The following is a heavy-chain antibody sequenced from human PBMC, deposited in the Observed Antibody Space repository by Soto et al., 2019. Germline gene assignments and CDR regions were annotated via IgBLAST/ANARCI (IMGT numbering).Heavy chain of an antibody. D-gene: IGHD3-9*01. J-gene: IGHJ6*02. CDR3: ARATLKSDLVWLPDYYYSMDV. CDR2: ISPYNGNT. Sequence: QVQLVQSGAEVKKPGASVKVSCKASGYTFTSYGISWVRQAPGQGLERMGWISPYNGNTNYAQKLQGRVTMTTDTSTSTAYMALRSLRSDVTAVYYCARATLKSDLVWLPDYYYSMDVWCQGTTVTV. CDR1: GYTFTSYG. V-gene: IGHV1-18*01.